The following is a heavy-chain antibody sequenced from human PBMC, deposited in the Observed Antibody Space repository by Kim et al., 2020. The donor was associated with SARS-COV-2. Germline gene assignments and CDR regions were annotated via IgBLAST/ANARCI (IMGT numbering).Heavy chain of an antibody. CDR3: ARSSLAIVAIFY. Sequence: SETLSLTCAVYGGSFSGYYWSWIRQPPGKGLEWIGEINHSGSTNYNPSLKSRVTISVDTSKNQFSLKLSSVTAADTAVYYCARSSLAIVAIFYWGQGTLVTVSS. CDR2: INHSGST. J-gene: IGHJ4*02. CDR1: GGSFSGYY. D-gene: IGHD5-12*01. V-gene: IGHV4-34*01.